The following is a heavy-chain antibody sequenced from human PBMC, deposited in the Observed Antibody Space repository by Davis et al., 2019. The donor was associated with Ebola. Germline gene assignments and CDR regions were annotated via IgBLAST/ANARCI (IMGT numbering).Heavy chain of an antibody. Sequence: GESLKISCAASGFTFSSYAMSWVRQAPGKGLEWVSGISGSGGSTYYADSVKGRFTISRDNSKNTLYLQMNSLRAEDTAVYYCAKDPIYCSSTSCYTPFDAFDIWGQGTMVTVSS. CDR3: AKDPIYCSSTSCYTPFDAFDI. D-gene: IGHD2-2*02. J-gene: IGHJ3*02. CDR2: ISGSGGST. CDR1: GFTFSSYA. V-gene: IGHV3-23*01.